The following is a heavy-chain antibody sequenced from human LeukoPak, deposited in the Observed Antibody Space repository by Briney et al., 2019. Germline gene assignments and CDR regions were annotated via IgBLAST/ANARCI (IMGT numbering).Heavy chain of an antibody. Sequence: SETLSLTCTVSGGSISSHYWSWIRQPPGKGLEWIGYIYYSGSTNYNPSLKSRVIISVDTSKNQFSLKLSSVTAADTAVYYCARVVRFLEWRFDYWGQGTLVTVSS. D-gene: IGHD3-3*01. J-gene: IGHJ4*02. CDR3: ARVVRFLEWRFDY. V-gene: IGHV4-59*11. CDR2: IYYSGST. CDR1: GGSISSHY.